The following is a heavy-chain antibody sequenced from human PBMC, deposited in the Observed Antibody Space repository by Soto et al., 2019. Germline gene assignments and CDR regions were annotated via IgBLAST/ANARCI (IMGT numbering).Heavy chain of an antibody. V-gene: IGHV3-30*18. CDR3: AKADDSSGWTL. J-gene: IGHJ4*02. CDR1: GFSFRSYG. CDR2: TSYDGSNK. Sequence: GGSLRLSCAASGFSFRSYGMHSVRQAPGKGLEWVAVTSYDGSNKDYADSVKGRFTISRDNSKNTLYLQMNSLRAEDTAVYYSAKADDSSGWTLWGQGTLVTVSS. D-gene: IGHD6-19*01.